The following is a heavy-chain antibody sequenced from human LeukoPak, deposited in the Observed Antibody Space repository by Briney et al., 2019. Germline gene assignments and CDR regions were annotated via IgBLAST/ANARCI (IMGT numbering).Heavy chain of an antibody. D-gene: IGHD3-10*01. CDR1: GFTFSSYA. V-gene: IGHV3-64*01. CDR2: ISSNGGST. Sequence: GGSLRLSCAASGFTFSSYAMHWVRQAPGKGLEYVSAISSNGGSTYYANSVKGRFTISRDNSKNTLYLQMGSLRAEDMAVYYCARDWARASGPLDYWGQGTLVTVSS. J-gene: IGHJ4*02. CDR3: ARDWARASGPLDY.